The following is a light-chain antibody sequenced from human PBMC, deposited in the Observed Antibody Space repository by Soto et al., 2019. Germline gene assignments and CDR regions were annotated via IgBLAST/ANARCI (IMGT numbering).Light chain of an antibody. CDR1: SGHSSYA. CDR2: LNSDGSH. J-gene: IGLJ2*01. CDR3: QTWGTGIQV. V-gene: IGLV4-69*01. Sequence: QLVLTQSPSASASLGASVKFTCTLSSGHSSYAIAWHQQQPEKGPRYLMKLNSDGSHNKGDGIPDRFSGSSSGAERYLTISSLQSEDEADYYCQTWGTGIQVFGGGTKVTVL.